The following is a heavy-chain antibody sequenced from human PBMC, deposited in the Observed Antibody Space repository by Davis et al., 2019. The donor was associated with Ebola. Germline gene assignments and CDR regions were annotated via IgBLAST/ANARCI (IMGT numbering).Heavy chain of an antibody. CDR3: AREMKPRGYYDSSGPIDY. Sequence: MPSETLSLTCAVSGGSISSSNWWSWVRQPPGKGLEWIGEIYHSGSTNYNPSLKSRVTISVGKSKNQFSLKLSSVTAADTAVYYCAREMKPRGYYDSSGPIDYWGQGTLVTVSS. CDR1: GGSISSSNW. CDR2: IYHSGST. V-gene: IGHV4-4*02. D-gene: IGHD3-22*01. J-gene: IGHJ4*02.